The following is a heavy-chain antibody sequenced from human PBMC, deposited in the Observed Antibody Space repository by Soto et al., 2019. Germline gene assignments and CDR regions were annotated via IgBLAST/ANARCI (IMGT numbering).Heavy chain of an antibody. Sequence: SETLSLTCTVSDASVTGLWLSWVRQPPGQELEWIGHIYYSGNTNYGPSLKGRVTISVDTSKNQFSLKLSSVAAADTAVYYCASGSGWLPDSWGQGTLVTVSS. D-gene: IGHD6-19*01. CDR2: IYYSGNT. CDR1: DASVTGLW. CDR3: ASGSGWLPDS. J-gene: IGHJ4*02. V-gene: IGHV4-59*02.